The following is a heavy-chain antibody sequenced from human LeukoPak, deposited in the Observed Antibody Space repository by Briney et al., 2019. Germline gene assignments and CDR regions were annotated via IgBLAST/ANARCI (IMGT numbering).Heavy chain of an antibody. Sequence: SETLSLTCTVSGGSISSYYWSWIRQPPGKGLEWIGYIYYSGSTNYNPSLKSRVTISVDTSKNQFFLKLSSVTAADTAVYYCARSTYYYDSSGFFSFDLWGRGTLVTVSS. CDR3: ARSTYYYDSSGFFSFDL. V-gene: IGHV4-59*01. D-gene: IGHD3-22*01. J-gene: IGHJ2*01. CDR1: GGSISSYY. CDR2: IYYSGST.